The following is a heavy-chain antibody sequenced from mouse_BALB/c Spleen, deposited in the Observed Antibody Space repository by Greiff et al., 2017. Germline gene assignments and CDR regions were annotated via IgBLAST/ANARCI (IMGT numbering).Heavy chain of an antibody. J-gene: IGHJ2*01. D-gene: IGHD2-4*01. V-gene: IGHV5-9-4*01. Sequence: DVMLVESGGGLVKPGGSLKLSCAASGFTFSSYAMSWVRQTPEKRLEWVAEISSGGSYTYYPDTVTGRFTISRDNAKNTLYLEMSSLRSEDTAMYYCARVERGDYYFDYWGQGTTLTVSS. CDR2: ISSGGSYT. CDR1: GFTFSSYA. CDR3: ARVERGDYYFDY.